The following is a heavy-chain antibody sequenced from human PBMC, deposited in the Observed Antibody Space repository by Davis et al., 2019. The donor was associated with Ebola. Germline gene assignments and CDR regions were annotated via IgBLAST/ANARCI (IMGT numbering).Heavy chain of an antibody. CDR2: IYYSGST. Sequence: MPGGSLRLSCTVSGGSISSSSYYWGWIRQPPGKGLEWIGSIYYSGSTYYNPSLKSRVTISVDTSKNQFSLKLNSVTAADTAVYYCSNEDYWGQGTLVTVSS. D-gene: IGHD4-11*01. J-gene: IGHJ4*02. CDR3: SNEDY. CDR1: GGSISSSSYY. V-gene: IGHV4-39*01.